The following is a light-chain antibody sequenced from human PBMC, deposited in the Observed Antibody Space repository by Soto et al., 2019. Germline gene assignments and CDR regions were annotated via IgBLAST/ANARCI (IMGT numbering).Light chain of an antibody. J-gene: IGLJ1*01. CDR3: CSYAGRPYV. Sequence: QSALTQPRSVSGSPGQSVTISCTGTSSDVGGYNYVSWYQQHPDKAPKLMIYDVSKRPSGVPDRFSGSKSGNTASLTISGLQAEDEADYYCCSYAGRPYVFGTGTKVTVL. CDR1: SSDVGGYNY. V-gene: IGLV2-11*01. CDR2: DVS.